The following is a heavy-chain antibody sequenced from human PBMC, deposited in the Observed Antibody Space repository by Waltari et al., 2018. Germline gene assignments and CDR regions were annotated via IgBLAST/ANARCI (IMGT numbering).Heavy chain of an antibody. CDR2: IYFSGST. CDR3: ARVPSYYDILTGYYPDAFDI. Sequence: QVQLQESGPGLVKPSETLSLTCTVSGGSISSYYWSWIRQPPGKGLEWIGYIYFSGSTNYTPSLKSRVTISVDTSNNQFSLKLGSVTAADTAVYYCARVPSYYDILTGYYPDAFDIWGQGTMVTVSS. J-gene: IGHJ3*02. CDR1: GGSISSYY. D-gene: IGHD3-9*01. V-gene: IGHV4-59*01.